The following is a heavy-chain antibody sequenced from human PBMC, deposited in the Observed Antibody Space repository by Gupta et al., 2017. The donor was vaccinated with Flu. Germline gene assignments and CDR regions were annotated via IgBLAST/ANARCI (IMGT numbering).Heavy chain of an antibody. Sequence: QEQLQQWGGGLLKPSETLSLTCAIYGGSFSSYYWSWIRQPPGQGLEWIGEINHSGSTNYNPSLESRVTISVDTSNNQFSLELLYLTAADTAVYYCARLYYDFWSGYYRVTAIPPTDYYYNMDVWGQGDTVTVSS. D-gene: IGHD3-3*01. CDR1: GGSFSSYY. V-gene: IGHV4-34*01. CDR2: INHSGST. CDR3: ARLYYDFWSGYYRVTAIPPTDYYYNMDV. J-gene: IGHJ6*02.